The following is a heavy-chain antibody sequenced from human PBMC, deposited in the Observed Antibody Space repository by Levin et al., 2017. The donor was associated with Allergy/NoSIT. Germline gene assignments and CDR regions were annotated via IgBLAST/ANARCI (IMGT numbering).Heavy chain of an antibody. CDR2: ISSSSSYI. D-gene: IGHD3-9*01. V-gene: IGHV3-21*01. CDR3: ARDNYDILTGQTYYYYYGMDV. J-gene: IGHJ6*02. CDR1: GFTFSSYS. Sequence: GGSLRLSCAASGFTFSSYSMNWVRQAPGKGLEWVSSISSSSSYIYYADSVKGRFTISRDNAKNSLYLQMNSLRAEDTAVYYCARDNYDILTGQTYYYYYGMDVWGQGTTVTVSS.